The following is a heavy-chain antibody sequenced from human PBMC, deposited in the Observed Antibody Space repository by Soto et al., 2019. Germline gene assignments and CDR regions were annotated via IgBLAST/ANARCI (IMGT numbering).Heavy chain of an antibody. J-gene: IGHJ5*02. CDR3: ARGQRGGSYVDP. Sequence: QVQLVQSGAEVKKPGASVKVSCKASGYTFTTFDINWVRQATGQGLEWMGWMNPKSGGTGYAQKFQGRVTMTSDTSITTAYMELSGLRSEDAAVYYCARGQRGGSYVDPWGQGTPVTVSS. CDR2: MNPKSGGT. V-gene: IGHV1-8*01. D-gene: IGHD1-26*01. CDR1: GYTFTTFD.